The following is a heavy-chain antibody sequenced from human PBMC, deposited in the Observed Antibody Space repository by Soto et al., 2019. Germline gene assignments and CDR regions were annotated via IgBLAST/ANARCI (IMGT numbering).Heavy chain of an antibody. Sequence: QVQLVESGGGVVQPGRSLRLSCAASGFTFSSYGMHWVRQAPGKGLEWVAVIWYDGSNKYYADSVKGRFTISRDNSKNTLYLQMNSLRAEDTAVYYCVRGYDILTGPGRSFDYWGQGTLVTVSS. J-gene: IGHJ4*02. D-gene: IGHD3-9*01. CDR3: VRGYDILTGPGRSFDY. CDR2: IWYDGSNK. V-gene: IGHV3-33*01. CDR1: GFTFSSYG.